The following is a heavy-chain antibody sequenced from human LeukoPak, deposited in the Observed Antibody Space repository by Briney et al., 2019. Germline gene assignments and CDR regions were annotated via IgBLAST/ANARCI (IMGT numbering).Heavy chain of an antibody. CDR2: ISSSGATK. J-gene: IGHJ4*02. D-gene: IGHD6-13*01. V-gene: IGHV3-48*03. Sequence: GGSLRLSCAASGFTFSNYEMNWVRQAPGRGLEWVSYISSSGATKYYADSVKGRFTISRDNTKKSLFLQMNSLRAEDAAVYYCAREPPVVEAVGTADSWGRGTPVTVSS. CDR3: AREPPVVEAVGTADS. CDR1: GFTFSNYE.